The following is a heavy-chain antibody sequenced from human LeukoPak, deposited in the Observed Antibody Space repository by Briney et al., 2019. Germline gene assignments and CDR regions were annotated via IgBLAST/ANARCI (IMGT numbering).Heavy chain of an antibody. CDR3: AKSAASGPYYPSDY. J-gene: IGHJ4*02. CDR1: GFTFISYA. V-gene: IGHV3-23*01. Sequence: PGGSLRLSCAASGFTFISYAMSWVRQTQGKGLEWFSTRSADGPYYGDSVKGRFTISRDHSMNTLSLQMNSLRAEDTAVYYCAKSAASGPYYPSDYWGQGTLVTVSS. CDR2: RSADGP. D-gene: IGHD2-15*01.